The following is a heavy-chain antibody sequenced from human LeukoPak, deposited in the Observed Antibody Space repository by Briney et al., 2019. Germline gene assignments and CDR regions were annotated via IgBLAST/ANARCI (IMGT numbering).Heavy chain of an antibody. CDR2: TNPNSGGT. V-gene: IGHV1-2*02. Sequence: AAVKVSCKASGYTFTGYYMHWVRQPHGQGLERMGWTNPNSGGTNYAQKLQGRVTMTRDRPISTAYRELSRLRSGDAAVYYCVREIDVSGFDYWGQGTLVTVSS. CDR1: GYTFTGYY. J-gene: IGHJ4*02. D-gene: IGHD3-10*01. CDR3: VREIDVSGFDY.